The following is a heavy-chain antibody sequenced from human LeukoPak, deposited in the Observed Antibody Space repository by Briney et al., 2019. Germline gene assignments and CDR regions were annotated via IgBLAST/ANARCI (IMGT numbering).Heavy chain of an antibody. Sequence: SETLSLTCTVSGGSISSYYWSWIRQPPGKGLEWIGYIYYSGSTNYNPSLKSRVTISVDTSKNQFSLKLSSVTAADTAVYYCARHPPSSKGAPGYWGQGTLVTVSS. CDR3: ARHPPSSKGAPGY. V-gene: IGHV4-59*08. CDR1: GGSISSYY. D-gene: IGHD6-13*01. CDR2: IYYSGST. J-gene: IGHJ4*02.